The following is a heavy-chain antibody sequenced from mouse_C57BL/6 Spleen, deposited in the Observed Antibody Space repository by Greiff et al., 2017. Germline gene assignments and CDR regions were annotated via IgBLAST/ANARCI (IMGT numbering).Heavy chain of an antibody. D-gene: IGHD2-5*01. V-gene: IGHV1-42*01. J-gene: IGHJ1*03. Sequence: EVQLQQSGPELVKPGASVKISCKASGYSFTGYYMNWVKQSPEKSLEWIGEINPSTGGTNYNPKFKAKATLTVDKSSSTAYMQLKSLTSEDSAVYYCACYSNYLEGWGTGTTVTVSS. CDR1: GYSFTGYY. CDR2: INPSTGGT. CDR3: ACYSNYLEG.